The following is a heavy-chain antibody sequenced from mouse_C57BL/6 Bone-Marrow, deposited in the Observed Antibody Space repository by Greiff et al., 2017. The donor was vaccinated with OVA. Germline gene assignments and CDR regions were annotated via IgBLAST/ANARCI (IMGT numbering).Heavy chain of an antibody. V-gene: IGHV1-61*01. CDR3: ARVGYYGNYVPFYYFDY. Sequence: VQLQQSGAELVRPGSSVKLSCKASGYTFTSYWMDWVKQRPGQGLEWIGNIYPSDSETHYNQKFKDKATLTVDKSSSTAYMQLSSLTSEDSAVYYCARVGYYGNYVPFYYFDYWGQGTTLTVSS. J-gene: IGHJ2*01. CDR2: IYPSDSET. CDR1: GYTFTSYW. D-gene: IGHD2-1*01.